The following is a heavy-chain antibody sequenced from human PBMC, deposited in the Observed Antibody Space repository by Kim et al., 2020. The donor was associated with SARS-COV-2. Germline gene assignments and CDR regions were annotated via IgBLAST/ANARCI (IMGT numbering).Heavy chain of an antibody. J-gene: IGHJ6*02. V-gene: IGHV4-59*13. Sequence: SETLSLTCTVSGDSINYYYWSWIRQSPGKGLQWIGNIYYTGTTNYNPSLKSRVTISVDTSRNQFSLKLSSVTAADTAVYYCSRKPNAVYYGMDVWGQGTTVTVSS. CDR2: IYYTGTT. CDR1: GDSINYYY. CDR3: SRKPNAVYYGMDV.